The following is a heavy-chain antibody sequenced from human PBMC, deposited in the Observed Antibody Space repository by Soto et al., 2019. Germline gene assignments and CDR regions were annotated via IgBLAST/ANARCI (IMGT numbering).Heavy chain of an antibody. CDR1: GFTFSSYA. D-gene: IGHD3-16*01. Sequence: GGSLRLSCAASGFTFSSYAMSWVRQAPGKGLEWVSAISGSGGSTYYADSVKGRFTITRDNSKNTLFLQMNSLRAEDTAVYYCANDPSPYYDYFWGFDYWGQGTLVTVSS. J-gene: IGHJ4*02. CDR3: ANDPSPYYDYFWGFDY. V-gene: IGHV3-23*01. CDR2: ISGSGGST.